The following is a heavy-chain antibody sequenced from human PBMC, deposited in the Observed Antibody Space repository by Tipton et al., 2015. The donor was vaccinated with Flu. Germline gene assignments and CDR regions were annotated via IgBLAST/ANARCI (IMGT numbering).Heavy chain of an antibody. J-gene: IGHJ4*02. Sequence: SLRLSCAASGFTFSSYWMSWVRQAPGKGLEWVANIKQDGSEKYYVDSVKGRFTISRDNAKNSLYLQMNSLRAEDTAVYYCARDGGFYDSSGYLYWGQGTLVTVSS. D-gene: IGHD3-22*01. CDR1: GFTFSSYW. V-gene: IGHV3-7*01. CDR3: ARDGGFYDSSGYLY. CDR2: IKQDGSEK.